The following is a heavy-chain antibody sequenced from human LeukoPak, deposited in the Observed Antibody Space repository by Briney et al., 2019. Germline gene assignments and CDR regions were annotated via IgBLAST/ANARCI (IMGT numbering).Heavy chain of an antibody. CDR3: VRGNDYGGPHY. J-gene: IGHJ4*02. CDR2: IDRDGSRI. D-gene: IGHD4-23*01. Sequence: GGSLRLSCAVSGFTFSSYWMHWVRQAPGKGLVWVSRIDRDGSRINYADSVKGRLTISRDNGKNTLFLQMNSLRAEDAAVYYCVRGNDYGGPHYWGQGTLVTVSS. CDR1: GFTFSSYW. V-gene: IGHV3-74*01.